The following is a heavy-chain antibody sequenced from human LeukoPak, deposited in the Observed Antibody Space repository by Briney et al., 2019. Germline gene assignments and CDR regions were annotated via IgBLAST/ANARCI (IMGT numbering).Heavy chain of an antibody. Sequence: ASVKVSCKASGYTFTVYYMHRVRQAPGQGLEWMGWINPNSGGTNYAQKFQGRVTMTRDTSISTAYMELSRLRSDDTAVYYCARVGYYGSGSYRYNWFDPWGQGALVTVSS. CDR2: INPNSGGT. CDR1: GYTFTVYY. D-gene: IGHD3-10*01. CDR3: ARVGYYGSGSYRYNWFDP. J-gene: IGHJ5*02. V-gene: IGHV1-2*02.